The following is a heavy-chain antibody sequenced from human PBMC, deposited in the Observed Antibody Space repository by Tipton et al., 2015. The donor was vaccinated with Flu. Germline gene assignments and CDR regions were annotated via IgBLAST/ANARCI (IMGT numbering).Heavy chain of an antibody. V-gene: IGHV4-59*01. CDR1: GGSISSYY. J-gene: IGHJ6*02. CDR2: IYYSGST. Sequence: LRLSCTVSGGSISSYYWSWIRQPPGKGLEWIGYIYYSGSTNYNPSLKSRVTISVDTSKNQFSLKLSSVTAADTAVYYCARVVTSSGWYSYSYYGMDVWGQGTTVTVSS. CDR3: ARVVTSSGWYSYSYYGMDV. D-gene: IGHD6-19*01.